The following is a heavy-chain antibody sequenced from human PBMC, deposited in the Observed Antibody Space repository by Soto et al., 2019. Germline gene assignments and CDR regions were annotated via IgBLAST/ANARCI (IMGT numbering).Heavy chain of an antibody. CDR3: VKEGYYYDSSGYYYGWFDP. J-gene: IGHJ5*02. CDR2: ISSSSSTK. CDR1: GFTFSSYS. Sequence: GGSLRLSCADSGFTFSSYSMNWVRQAPGKGLEWVSYISSSSSTKHYADSVKGRFTISRDNAKNSLYLQMNSLRAEDTAVYYCVKEGYYYDSSGYYYGWFDPWGQGTLVTVSS. V-gene: IGHV3-48*01. D-gene: IGHD3-22*01.